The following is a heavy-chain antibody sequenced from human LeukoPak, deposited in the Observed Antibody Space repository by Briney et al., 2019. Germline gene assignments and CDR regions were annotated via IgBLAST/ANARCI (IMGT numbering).Heavy chain of an antibody. CDR2: IYWDDDK. J-gene: IGHJ4*02. Sequence: SGPTLVKPTQTLTLTCTFSGFSLSTSGVGVGWIRQPPGKALEWLALIYWDDDKRYSPSLKSRLTITKDTSKNQVVLTMTNMDPVDTATYYCAHRGDSEAVAGQFDYWGQGTLVTVSS. V-gene: IGHV2-5*02. CDR1: GFSLSTSGVG. CDR3: AHRGDSEAVAGQFDY. D-gene: IGHD6-19*01.